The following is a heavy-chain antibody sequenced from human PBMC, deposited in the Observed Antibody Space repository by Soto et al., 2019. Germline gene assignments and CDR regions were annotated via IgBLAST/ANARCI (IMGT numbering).Heavy chain of an antibody. V-gene: IGHV4-31*03. CDR3: ARVRGNPLLGWFDP. D-gene: IGHD2-2*01. Sequence: QVQLQESGPGLVKPSQTLSLTCTVSGGSISSGGYYWSWIRQHPGKGLEWIGYIYHSGTTYYNPSLKGRVTVSVDTSKNQFSLKLTPVTAADTAVYYCARVRGNPLLGWFDPWGQGTLVTVSS. J-gene: IGHJ5*02. CDR1: GGSISSGGYY. CDR2: IYHSGTT.